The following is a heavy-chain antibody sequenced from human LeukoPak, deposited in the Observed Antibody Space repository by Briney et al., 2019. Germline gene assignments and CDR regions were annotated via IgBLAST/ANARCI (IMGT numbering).Heavy chain of an antibody. CDR2: ISSSGSTI. Sequence: GGSLRLSCAASGFTFSNYEMHWVRQAPGKGLEWVSYISSSGSTIYYADSVKGRFTISRDNAKNSLYLQMNSLRAEDTAVYYCARVVRGTGIAPNWYFDLWGRGTLVTVSS. D-gene: IGHD1-14*01. J-gene: IGHJ2*01. CDR3: ARVVRGTGIAPNWYFDL. CDR1: GFTFSNYE. V-gene: IGHV3-48*03.